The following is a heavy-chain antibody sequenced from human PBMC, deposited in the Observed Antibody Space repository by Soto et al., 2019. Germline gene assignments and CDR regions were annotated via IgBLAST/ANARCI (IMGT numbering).Heavy chain of an antibody. CDR3: ARDLKTYYDILTGYSPPFDP. CDR2: IYYSGST. V-gene: IGHV4-39*02. J-gene: IGHJ5*02. CDR1: GGSISSSSCY. Sequence: SETLSLTCTVSGGSISSSSCYWGWIRQPPGKGLEWIGSIYYSGSTYYNPSLKSRVTISVDTSKNQFSLKLSSVTAADTAVYYCARDLKTYYDILTGYSPPFDPWGQGTLVTVSS. D-gene: IGHD3-9*01.